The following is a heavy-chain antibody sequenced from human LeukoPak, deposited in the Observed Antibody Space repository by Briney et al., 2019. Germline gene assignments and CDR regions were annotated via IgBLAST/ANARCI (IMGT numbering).Heavy chain of an antibody. Sequence: GGSLRLSCAASGFTFSSYEMHWVRQAPGKGLEWVSSISSSSSYIYYADSVKGRFTISRDNAKNSLYLQMNSLRAEDTAVYYCARAWYYYGSGSPTGDYYGMDVWGQGTTVTVSS. CDR2: ISSSSSYI. J-gene: IGHJ6*02. CDR1: GFTFSSYE. CDR3: ARAWYYYGSGSPTGDYYGMDV. D-gene: IGHD3-10*01. V-gene: IGHV3-21*01.